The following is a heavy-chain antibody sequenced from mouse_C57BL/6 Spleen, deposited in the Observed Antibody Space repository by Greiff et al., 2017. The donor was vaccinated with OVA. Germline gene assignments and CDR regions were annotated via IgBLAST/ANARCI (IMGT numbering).Heavy chain of an antibody. Sequence: QVQLQQPGAELVRPGTSVKLSCKASGYTFTSYWMHWVKQRPGQGLEWIGVIDPSDSYTNYNQKFKGKATLTVDTSSSTAYMQLSSLTSEDSAVYYCARSDSKGTFAYWGQGTLVTVSA. V-gene: IGHV1-59*01. CDR3: ARSDSKGTFAY. CDR1: GYTFTSYW. CDR2: IDPSDSYT. J-gene: IGHJ3*01. D-gene: IGHD3-3*01.